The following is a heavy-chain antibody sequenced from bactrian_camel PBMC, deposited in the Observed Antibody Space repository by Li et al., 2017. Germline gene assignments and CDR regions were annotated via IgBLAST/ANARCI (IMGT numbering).Heavy chain of an antibody. V-gene: IGHV3S40*01. J-gene: IGHJ4*01. Sequence: VQLVESGGGTVQAGGSLRLSCAASGYTFSTYSWFRQAPGKEREGIAAIYTGSSSTYYADSVKGRFTISRDNAKNTVYLHMNSLKPEDTATYYCAADQYCRGSTYRQLLEWKYSDWGQGTQVTVS. CDR3: AADQYCRGSTYRQLLEWKYSD. CDR1: GYTFSTY. D-gene: IGHD4*01. CDR2: IYTGSSST.